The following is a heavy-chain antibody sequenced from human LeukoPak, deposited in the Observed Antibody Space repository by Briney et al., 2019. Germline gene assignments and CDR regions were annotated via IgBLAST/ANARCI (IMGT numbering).Heavy chain of an antibody. J-gene: IGHJ4*02. Sequence: SETLSLTCTVSGGSISSSSYYWGWIRQPPGKGLERIGSIYYSGSTYYNPSLKSRVTISVDTSKNQFSLKLSSVTAADTAVYYCASLSIVGAQNHYWGQGTLVTVSS. CDR3: ASLSIVGAQNHY. CDR2: IYYSGST. D-gene: IGHD1-26*01. V-gene: IGHV4-39*01. CDR1: GGSISSSSYY.